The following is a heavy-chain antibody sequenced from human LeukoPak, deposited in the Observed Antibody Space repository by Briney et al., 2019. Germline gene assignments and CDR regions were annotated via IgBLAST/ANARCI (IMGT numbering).Heavy chain of an antibody. CDR3: ARRGVAPLFDY. J-gene: IGHJ4*02. D-gene: IGHD3-10*01. CDR1: GGSISSSSYY. V-gene: IGHV4-39*01. Sequence: SETLSLTYTVSGGSISSSSYYWGWIRQPPGKGLEWIGSIYYSGSTYYNPSLKSRVTISVDTSKNQFSLKLSSVTAADTAVYYCARRGVAPLFDYWGQGTLVTVSS. CDR2: IYYSGST.